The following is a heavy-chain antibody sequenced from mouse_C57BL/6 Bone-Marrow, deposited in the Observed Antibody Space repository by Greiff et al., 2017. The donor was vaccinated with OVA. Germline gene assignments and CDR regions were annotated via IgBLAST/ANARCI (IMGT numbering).Heavy chain of an antibody. D-gene: IGHD1-1*01. CDR1: GYTFTSYW. J-gene: IGHJ3*01. Sequence: VQLQQPGAELVKPGASVKLSCKASGYTFTSYWMQWVKQRPGQGLEWIGEIDPSDSYTNYNPKFKGKATLTVDTSSSTAYMQLSSLTSEDSAVYYCARSGSSSAWFAYWGQGTLVTVSA. CDR2: IDPSDSYT. V-gene: IGHV1-50*01. CDR3: ARSGSSSAWFAY.